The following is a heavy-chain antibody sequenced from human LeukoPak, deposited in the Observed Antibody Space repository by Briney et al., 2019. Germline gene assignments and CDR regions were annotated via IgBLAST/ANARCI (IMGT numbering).Heavy chain of an antibody. CDR3: ARRPSSTSYKPPTYYYYYMDV. D-gene: IGHD2-2*01. Sequence: GGSLRLSCAASGFTFSSYWMSWVRQAPGKGLEWVANIKQDGSEKYYVDSVKGRFTISRDNAKNSLYLQMNSLRAEDTAVYYCARRPSSTSYKPPTYYYYYMDVWGKGTTVTISS. J-gene: IGHJ6*03. CDR2: IKQDGSEK. V-gene: IGHV3-7*01. CDR1: GFTFSSYW.